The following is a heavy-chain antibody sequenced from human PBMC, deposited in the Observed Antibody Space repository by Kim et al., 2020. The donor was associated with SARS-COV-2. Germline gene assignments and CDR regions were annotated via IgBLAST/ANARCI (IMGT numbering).Heavy chain of an antibody. J-gene: IGHJ6*02. CDR2: IDHTGAI. D-gene: IGHD2-2*01. V-gene: IGHV4-34*01. Sequence: SETLSLRCAVYGGPFSGYHWTWIRQPPGRGLEWVGEIDHTGAINYNPSPKGRAAISVDRSKNQISLQLTSVPAADAAMYFWVRGWAGVVPSPILGRGPHYDYYAMDVWGQGTTVTVSS. CDR3: VRGWAGVVPSPILGRGPHYDYYAMDV. CDR1: GGPFSGYH.